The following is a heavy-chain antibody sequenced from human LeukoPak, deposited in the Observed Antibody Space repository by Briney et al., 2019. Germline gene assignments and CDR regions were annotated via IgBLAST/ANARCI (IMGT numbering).Heavy chain of an antibody. D-gene: IGHD3-16*01. V-gene: IGHV4-39*07. Sequence: SETLSLTCTVSGGSISSSSYYWGWIRQPPGKGLEWIGSIYYSGSTYYNPSLKSRVTISVDTSKNQFSLKLSSVTAADTAVYYCARGDGIPVMGYWGQGTLVTVSS. J-gene: IGHJ4*02. CDR2: IYYSGST. CDR1: GGSISSSSYY. CDR3: ARGDGIPVMGY.